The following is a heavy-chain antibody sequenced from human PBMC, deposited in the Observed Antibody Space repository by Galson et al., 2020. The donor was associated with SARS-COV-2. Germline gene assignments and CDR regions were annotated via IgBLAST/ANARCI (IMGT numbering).Heavy chain of an antibody. CDR3: ARSLRGDFVDYFDS. CDR1: GGSISSAEYY. V-gene: IGHV4-31*03. J-gene: IGHJ4*02. D-gene: IGHD4-17*01. CDR2: IYFSGTT. Sequence: SETLSLTCSVSGGSISSAEYYWTWIRQHPGKGLEWIGHIYFSGTTYYNPSLKSRLTISEDTSKNQFSLNLWSVTAADPAVYYCARSLRGDFVDYFDSWGQGTLVTVSS.